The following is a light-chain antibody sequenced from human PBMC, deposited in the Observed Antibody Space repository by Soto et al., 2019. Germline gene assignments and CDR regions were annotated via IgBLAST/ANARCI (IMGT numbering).Light chain of an antibody. J-gene: IGKJ3*01. CDR1: QSVAGNF. CDR2: AAS. CDR3: QQYGNSPLT. V-gene: IGKV3-20*01. Sequence: EIVLTQSPGTLSLSPGERATLSCTASQSVAGNFLAWYQQRPGQAPRLLISAASSRATAIPDRFSGSGSGTEFTLTNSRLEPDDSAVYFCQQYGNSPLTFGPGTKLNIK.